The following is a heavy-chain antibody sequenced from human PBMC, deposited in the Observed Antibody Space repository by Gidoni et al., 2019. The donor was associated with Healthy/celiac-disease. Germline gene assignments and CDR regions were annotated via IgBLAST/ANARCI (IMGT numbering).Heavy chain of an antibody. CDR3: TITLYSGYYFTSFDY. J-gene: IGHJ4*02. Sequence: EVQLVESGGGLVQPGRALRLSCTASRFPFGDSAMSWFRQATGKGLEWVGFIRSKAYGGTTEYAASVKGRFTISRDDSKSIAYLQMNSLKTEDTAVYYCTITLYSGYYFTSFDYWGQGTLVTVSS. CDR2: IRSKAYGGTT. D-gene: IGHD3-22*01. CDR1: RFPFGDSA. V-gene: IGHV3-49*03.